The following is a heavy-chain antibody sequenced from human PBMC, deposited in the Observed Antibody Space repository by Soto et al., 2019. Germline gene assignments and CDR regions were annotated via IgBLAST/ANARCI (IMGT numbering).Heavy chain of an antibody. CDR1: GGSISSGGYY. V-gene: IGHV4-31*03. CDR2: IYYSGST. D-gene: IGHD3-10*01. CDR3: ARYGSGSYYPTTFYY. J-gene: IGHJ4*02. Sequence: QVQLQESGPGLVKPSQTLSLTCTVSGGSISSGGYYWSWIRQHPGKGLECIGYIYYSGSTYYNPSLKSRVTISVDTAENQFSLKLSSVTAADTAVYYCARYGSGSYYPTTFYYWGQGTLVTVSS.